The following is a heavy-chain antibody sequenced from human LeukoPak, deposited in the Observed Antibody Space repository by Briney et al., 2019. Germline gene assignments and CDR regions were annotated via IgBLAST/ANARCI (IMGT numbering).Heavy chain of an antibody. CDR2: IIPIFGTA. V-gene: IGHV1-69*13. D-gene: IGHD1-26*01. CDR1: GGTFSSYA. CDR3: ARDLVRGSYQYYFDY. Sequence: ASVKVSCKASGGTFSSYAISWVRQAHGQGLEWMGGIIPIFGTANYAQKFQGRVTITADESTSTAYMGLSSLRSEDTAVYYCARDLVRGSYQYYFDYWGQGTLVTVSS. J-gene: IGHJ4*02.